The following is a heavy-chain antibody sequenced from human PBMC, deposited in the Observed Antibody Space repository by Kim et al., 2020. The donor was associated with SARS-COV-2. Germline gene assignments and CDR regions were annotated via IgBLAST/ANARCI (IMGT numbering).Heavy chain of an antibody. CDR3: ARDQPRGGMDV. Sequence: TYDAVSGKGRFTISRHNTKNTLYLQMNRLGAEDTAVYYCARDQPRGGMDVWGQGTTVTVSS. CDR2: T. J-gene: IGHJ6*02. V-gene: IGHV3-53*04.